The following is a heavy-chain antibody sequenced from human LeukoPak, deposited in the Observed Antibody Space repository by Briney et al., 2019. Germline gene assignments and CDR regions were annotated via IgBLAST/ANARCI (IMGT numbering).Heavy chain of an antibody. D-gene: IGHD5-12*01. CDR2: ISTSSSYI. CDR1: GFTLSSYS. CDR3: ARATRGGYDGYFDY. J-gene: IGHJ4*02. V-gene: IGHV3-21*01. Sequence: GGSLRLSCAASGFTLSSYSMNWVRQAPGKGLEWVSFISTSSSYIYYADSVKGRFIISRDNARKSLYLQMNSLRAEDSAVYYCARATRGGYDGYFDYWGQGTLVTVSS.